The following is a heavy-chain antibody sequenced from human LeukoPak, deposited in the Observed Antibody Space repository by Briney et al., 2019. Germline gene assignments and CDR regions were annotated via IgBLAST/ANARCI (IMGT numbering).Heavy chain of an antibody. CDR2: ISGSGGRT. D-gene: IGHD6-19*01. CDR1: GFTFSSYA. CDR3: AKDARRTSGWYFFDY. J-gene: IGHJ4*02. V-gene: IGHV3-23*01. Sequence: PGGSLRLSCAASGFTFSSYAMSWVRQAPGKGPEWVSAISGSGGRTYYADSVKGRFTISRDNSKNTLYLQTNSLRAEDTAVYFCAKDARRTSGWYFFDYWGQGTLVTVSS.